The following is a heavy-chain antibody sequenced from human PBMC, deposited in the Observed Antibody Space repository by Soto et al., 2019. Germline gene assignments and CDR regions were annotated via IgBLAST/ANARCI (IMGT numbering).Heavy chain of an antibody. J-gene: IGHJ6*02. V-gene: IGHV4-30-4*01. CDR2: IYYSGST. D-gene: IGHD3-9*01. CDR3: ARGDLLGPYYYYGMDV. Sequence: PSETLSLTCTVSGGSISSGDYYWSWIRQPPGKGLEWIGYIYYSGSTYYKPSLKSRVTISVDTSKNQFSLKLSSVTAADTAVYYCARGDLLGPYYYYGMDVWGQGTTVTVSS. CDR1: GGSISSGDYY.